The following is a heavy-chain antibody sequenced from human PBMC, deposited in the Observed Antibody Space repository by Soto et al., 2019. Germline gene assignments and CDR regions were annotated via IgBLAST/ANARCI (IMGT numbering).Heavy chain of an antibody. Sequence: PSETLSLTCTVSGGSISSGDYYWSWIRQPPGKGLEWIGYIYYSGSTYYNPSLKSRVTISVDTSKNQFSLKLSSVTAADTAVYYCARAPYCSSTSCYDGAAEDAFDIWGQGTMVTVS. CDR2: IYYSGST. J-gene: IGHJ3*02. V-gene: IGHV4-30-4*01. D-gene: IGHD2-2*01. CDR3: ARAPYCSSTSCYDGAAEDAFDI. CDR1: GGSISSGDYY.